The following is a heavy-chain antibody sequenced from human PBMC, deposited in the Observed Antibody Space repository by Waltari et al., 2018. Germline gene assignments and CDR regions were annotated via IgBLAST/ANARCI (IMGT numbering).Heavy chain of an antibody. CDR1: GFTFSLYP. D-gene: IGHD4-17*01. CDR3: ARALLLDYEGGGY. J-gene: IGHJ4*02. Sequence: QVQLVESGGGVVPPGGSLRLSCAASGFTFSLYPMHWVRQAPGKGMEGLAVTTPDGNVKRHAVSVMGRFTISRDNSKDTLFLEMNSLRPDDTAVYYCARALLLDYEGGGYWGQGTLVTVSS. V-gene: IGHV3-30*04. CDR2: TTPDGNVK.